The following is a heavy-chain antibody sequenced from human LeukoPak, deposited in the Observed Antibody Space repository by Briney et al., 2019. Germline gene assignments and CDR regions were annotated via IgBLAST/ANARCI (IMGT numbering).Heavy chain of an antibody. J-gene: IGHJ4*02. CDR1: GFAFSSYS. V-gene: IGHV3-48*02. CDR3: ARAAYSSSPDY. CDR2: ISPSRGSI. Sequence: GGTLRLSCAASGFAFSSYSMNSGRQAPGTGLGCVSYISPSRGSIYYAVSVKGRLAISRDNAKNSLYLQMNSLGDEDTAVYYCARAAYSSSPDYWGQGTLVTAAS. D-gene: IGHD6-13*01.